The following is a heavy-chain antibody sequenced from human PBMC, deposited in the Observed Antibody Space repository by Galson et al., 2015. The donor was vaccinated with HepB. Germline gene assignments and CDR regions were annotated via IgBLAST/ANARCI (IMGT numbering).Heavy chain of an antibody. V-gene: IGHV1-18*01. J-gene: IGHJ6*03. D-gene: IGHD2-2*02. CDR2: ISAYNGNT. CDR1: GYTFTSYG. Sequence: SVKVSCKASGYTFTSYGISWVRQAPGQGLEWMGWISAYNGNTNYAQKLQGRVTMTTDTSTSTAYMELRSLRSDDTAVYYCARALCDIVVVPAAIRACHYYYYMDVWGKGTTVTVSS. CDR3: ARALCDIVVVPAAIRACHYYYYMDV.